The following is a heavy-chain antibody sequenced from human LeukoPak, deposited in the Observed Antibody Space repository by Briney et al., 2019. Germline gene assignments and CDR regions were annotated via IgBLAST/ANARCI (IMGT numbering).Heavy chain of an antibody. J-gene: IGHJ6*02. D-gene: IGHD7-27*01. CDR1: GDSVSNNSAA. CDR3: ASSNWGSYDYYYGMDV. V-gene: IGHV6-1*01. CDR2: TYYRSKWYN. Sequence: SQTLSLTCAISGDSVSNNSAAWNWIRQSPSRGLEWLGRTYYRSKWYNDYAVSVKSRITINPDTSKNQFSLQLNSVTPEDTAVYYCASSNWGSYDYYYGMDVWGQGTTVTVSS.